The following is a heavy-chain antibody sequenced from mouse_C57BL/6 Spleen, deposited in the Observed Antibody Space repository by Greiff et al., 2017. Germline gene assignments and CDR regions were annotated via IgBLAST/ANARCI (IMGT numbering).Heavy chain of an antibody. CDR3: ATDSSGWGAMDY. D-gene: IGHD3-2*02. CDR2: INYDGSST. J-gene: IGHJ4*01. CDR1: GFTFSDYY. Sequence: EVMLVESEGGLVQPGSSMKLSCTASGFTFSDYYMAWVRQVPEKGLEWVANINYDGSSTYYLDSFKSRFIISRDNAKNILYLQMSSLKSEDTATYYCATDSSGWGAMDYWGQGTSVTVSS. V-gene: IGHV5-16*01.